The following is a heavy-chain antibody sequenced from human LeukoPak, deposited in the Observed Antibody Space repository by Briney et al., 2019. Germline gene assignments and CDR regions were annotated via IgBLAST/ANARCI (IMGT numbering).Heavy chain of an antibody. V-gene: IGHV4-59*01. CDR2: IYYSGST. CDR1: GGSISSYY. J-gene: IGHJ4*02. Sequence: SETLSLTCTVSGGSISSYYWSWIRQPPGKGLEWIGYIYYSGSTNYNPSLKSRVTISVDTSKNQFSLKLSSVTAADTAVYYCARGKGSSWYKTGLTFDYWGQGTLVTVSS. CDR3: ARGKGSSWYKTGLTFDY. D-gene: IGHD6-13*01.